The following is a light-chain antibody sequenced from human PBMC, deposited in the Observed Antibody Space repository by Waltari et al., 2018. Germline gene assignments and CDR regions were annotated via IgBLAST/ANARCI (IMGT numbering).Light chain of an antibody. CDR1: SIDVGGCAL. V-gene: IGLV2-11*01. CDR3: CSYAGSYTHVV. Sequence: QSALPPPRPVSASLGQSLLISCTGTSIDVGGCALFSWYQPLPGKAPKLMICDVTKRPSGVPDRFSGSKSGNTASLTISGLQAEDEADYYCCSYAGSYTHVVFGGGTKLTVL. J-gene: IGLJ2*01. CDR2: DVT.